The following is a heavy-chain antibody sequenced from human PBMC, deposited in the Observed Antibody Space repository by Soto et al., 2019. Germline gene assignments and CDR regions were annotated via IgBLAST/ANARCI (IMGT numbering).Heavy chain of an antibody. D-gene: IGHD3-3*01. CDR1: GFSLTTSGVG. CDR2: IYWDDDK. CDR3: AHRILRTVFGLVTTTAIYFDC. J-gene: IGHJ4*02. Sequence: QITLNESGPTVVKPAETLTLTCTFSGFSLTTSGVGVGWIRQSPGRAPEWLALIYWDDDKRYSASLKSRLTTTKDTSQNQVVLTMASVDAADTAIYYCAHRILRTVFGLVTTTAIYFDCWGQGTPVVVSS. V-gene: IGHV2-5*02.